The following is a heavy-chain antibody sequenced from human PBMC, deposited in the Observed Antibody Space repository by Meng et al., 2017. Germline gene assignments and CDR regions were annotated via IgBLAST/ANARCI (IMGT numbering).Heavy chain of an antibody. V-gene: IGHV1-3*01. J-gene: IGHJ4*02. Sequence: QVNLVQSGAEVKKSGVSVKVSCKASEYTFTSYAMLWVRQATGQRLEWMGWINAGNGNTKYSQKFQGRVTITRDTSASTAYMELSSLRSEDTAVYYWAGSPLQAPQIDYWGQGTLVTVSS. CDR1: EYTFTSYA. CDR2: INAGNGNT. CDR3: AGSPLQAPQIDY. D-gene: IGHD2-15*01.